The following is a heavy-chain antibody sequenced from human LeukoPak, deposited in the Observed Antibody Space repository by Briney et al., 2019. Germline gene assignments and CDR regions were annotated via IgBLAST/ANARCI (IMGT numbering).Heavy chain of an antibody. D-gene: IGHD3-22*01. J-gene: IGHJ4*02. V-gene: IGHV3-11*06. Sequence: GGSLRLSCEASGFTFSDHYMSWIRQAPGKGLEWVSYISSGSTYTNYADSVEGRFTISRDNAKNSLYLQMNSLRAEDTAVYYCARSYDSSGYYNSDYWGQGTLVTVSS. CDR3: ARSYDSSGYYNSDY. CDR2: ISSGSTYT. CDR1: GFTFSDHY.